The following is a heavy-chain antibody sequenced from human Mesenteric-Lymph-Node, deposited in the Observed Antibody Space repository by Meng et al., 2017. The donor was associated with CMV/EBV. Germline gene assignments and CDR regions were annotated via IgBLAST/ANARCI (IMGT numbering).Heavy chain of an antibody. V-gene: IGHV3-74*01. J-gene: IGHJ4*02. CDR3: ARDPMEGYYDSSGYFLPLPYFDY. Sequence: GGSLRLSCAASGFTFSSYWMHWVRQAPGKGLVWVSRINSDGSSTSYADSVKGRFTISRDNAKNTLYLQMNSLRAEDTAVYYCARDPMEGYYDSSGYFLPLPYFDYWGQGTLVTVSS. D-gene: IGHD3-22*01. CDR1: GFTFSSYW. CDR2: INSDGSST.